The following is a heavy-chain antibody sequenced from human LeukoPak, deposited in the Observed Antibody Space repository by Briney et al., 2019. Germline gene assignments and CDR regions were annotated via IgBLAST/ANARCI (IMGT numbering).Heavy chain of an antibody. CDR3: ARYPLAVESSSPSGFDY. V-gene: IGHV4-61*02. CDR1: GGSISSGSYY. CDR2: IYTSGST. Sequence: PSETLSLTCTVSGGSISSGSYYWSWIRQPAGKGLEWIGRIYTSGSTNYNPSLKSRVTISVDTSKNQFSLKLSSVTAADTAVYYCARYPLAVESSSPSGFDYWGQGTLVTVSS. D-gene: IGHD6-6*01. J-gene: IGHJ4*02.